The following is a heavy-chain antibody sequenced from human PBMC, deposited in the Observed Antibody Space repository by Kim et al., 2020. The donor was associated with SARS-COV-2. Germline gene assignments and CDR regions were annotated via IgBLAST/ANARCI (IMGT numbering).Heavy chain of an antibody. J-gene: IGHJ3*02. Sequence: VKGRFTISRDNTKNTLYLQMNSLRAEDTAVYYCAGRYDYVWGSYLSAFDIWGQGTMVTVSS. D-gene: IGHD3-16*01. CDR3: AGRYDYVWGSYLSAFDI. V-gene: IGHV3-23*01.